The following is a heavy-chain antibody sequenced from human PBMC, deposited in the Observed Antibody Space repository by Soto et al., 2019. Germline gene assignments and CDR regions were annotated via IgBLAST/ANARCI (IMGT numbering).Heavy chain of an antibody. CDR3: VRESDYDILTGLSYYYGMDV. D-gene: IGHD3-9*01. CDR2: ISAYNGNT. V-gene: IGHV1-18*04. J-gene: IGHJ6*02. CDR1: GYTFTSYG. Sequence: ASVKVSCKASGYTFTSYGLSWVRPAPGPGLEWMGWISAYNGNTNYAQKLQGRVTMTTDTSTNTAYMELRSLRSDDTAVYYCVRESDYDILTGLSYYYGMDVWGQGTTVTVSS.